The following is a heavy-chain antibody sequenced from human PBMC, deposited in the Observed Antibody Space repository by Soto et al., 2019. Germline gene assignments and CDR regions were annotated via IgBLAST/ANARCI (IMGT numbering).Heavy chain of an antibody. Sequence: PGGSLRLSCAASGFTCSTNALHRVRQAPGKGLEWVAIISFDGNNKDYADSVKGRFTISRDNSENALYLQMNSLRPEDTAVYYCARGGDCSRTTCFRPFDIWGQGALVTVSS. CDR3: ARGGDCSRTTCFRPFDI. V-gene: IGHV3-30*04. J-gene: IGHJ4*02. D-gene: IGHD2-2*01. CDR1: GFTCSTNA. CDR2: ISFDGNNK.